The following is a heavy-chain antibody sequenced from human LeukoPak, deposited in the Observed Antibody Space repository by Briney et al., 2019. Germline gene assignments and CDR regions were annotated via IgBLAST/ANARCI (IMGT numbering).Heavy chain of an antibody. CDR3: ARSRDGYSFDAFDI. CDR2: IVSSGRTT. CDR1: EFTFSDYY. J-gene: IGHJ3*02. Sequence: GGSLRLSCAASEFTFSDYYMTWIRQAPGEGLEWVSYIVSSGRTTYYAEPVKGRSTISRDNAKISLYLQMNSLRDEDAAVYFCARSRDGYSFDAFDIWGQGTMVTVSS. V-gene: IGHV3-11*04. D-gene: IGHD5-24*01.